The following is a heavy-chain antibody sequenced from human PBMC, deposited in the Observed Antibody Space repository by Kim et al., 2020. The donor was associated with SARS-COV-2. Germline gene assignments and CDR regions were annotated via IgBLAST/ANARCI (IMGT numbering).Heavy chain of an antibody. CDR3: ARGPFLSYYGSGSYYNSPAPFDY. CDR1: GGSFSGYY. Sequence: SETLSLTCAVYGGSFSGYYWSWIRQPPGKGLEWIGEINHSGSTNYNPSLKSRVTISVDTSKNQFSLKLSSVTAADTAVYYCARGPFLSYYGSGSYYNSPAPFDYWGQGTLVTVSS. V-gene: IGHV4-34*01. J-gene: IGHJ4*02. D-gene: IGHD3-10*01. CDR2: INHSGST.